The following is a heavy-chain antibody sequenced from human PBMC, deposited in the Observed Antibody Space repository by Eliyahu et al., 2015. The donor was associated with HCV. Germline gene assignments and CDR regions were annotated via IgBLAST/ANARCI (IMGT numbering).Heavy chain of an antibody. CDR1: GFXFSSYS. Sequence: EVQLVESGGDLVQPGGSLRLSCAASGFXFSSYSMNWVRQAPGKGLEGVSYISSGSGAIYYADSVKGRFTISRDNAKNSLYLQMNSLRAEDTAVYYCARDRTGSSWTTDYWGQGTLVTVSS. CDR3: ARDRTGSSWTTDY. J-gene: IGHJ4*02. CDR2: ISSGSGAI. D-gene: IGHD6-13*01. V-gene: IGHV3-48*01.